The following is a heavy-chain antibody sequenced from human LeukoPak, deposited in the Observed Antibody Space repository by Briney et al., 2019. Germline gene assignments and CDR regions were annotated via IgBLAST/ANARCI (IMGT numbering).Heavy chain of an antibody. D-gene: IGHD3-3*01. CDR2: INHSGST. CDR1: GGSFSGYY. V-gene: IGHV4-34*01. Sequence: PSETLSLTCAVYGGSFSGYYWSWIRQPPGKGLEWIGEINHSGSTNYNPSLKSRVTISVDTSKNQFSLKLSSVTAADTAVYYCARALYYDFWSGLGDWFDPWGQGTLVTVSS. J-gene: IGHJ5*02. CDR3: ARALYYDFWSGLGDWFDP.